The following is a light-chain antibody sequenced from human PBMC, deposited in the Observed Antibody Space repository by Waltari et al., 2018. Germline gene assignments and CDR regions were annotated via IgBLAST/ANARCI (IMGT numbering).Light chain of an antibody. CDR2: VVS. Sequence: QSALTQPRSVSGSPGLAVTVACTGTSSPVGGYDYVSWYQQHPGKAPKLMIYVVSTRPSGVPDRFSGSKSGNTASLTISGLQAEDEADYYCCSYAGSYTYVFGTGTKVTVL. CDR3: CSYAGSYTYV. J-gene: IGLJ1*01. V-gene: IGLV2-11*01. CDR1: SSPVGGYDY.